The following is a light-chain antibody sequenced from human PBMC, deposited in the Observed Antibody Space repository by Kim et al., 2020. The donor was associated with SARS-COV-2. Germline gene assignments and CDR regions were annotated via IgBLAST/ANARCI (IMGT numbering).Light chain of an antibody. CDR1: QCISRY. CDR2: AAS. J-gene: IGKJ1*01. CDR3: QQSYSTPET. Sequence: SSVWYIVTLTCRASQCISRYLNWYQQKPGKAPKLLICAASSLQSGVPSRFSGSGSGTDFTLTIISLQPEDFATYYCQQSYSTPETFGQGTKVDIK. V-gene: IGKV1-39*01.